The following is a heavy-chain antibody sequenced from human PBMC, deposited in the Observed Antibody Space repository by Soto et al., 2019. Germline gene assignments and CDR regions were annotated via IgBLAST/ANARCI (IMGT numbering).Heavy chain of an antibody. CDR3: AREGQAPYYYYGLSG. V-gene: IGHV1-18*01. CDR2: ISGYNGNT. Sequence: ASLKVSCQASGYSFTRYGFSWVRQAPGQGLEWMGWISGYNGNTKYAEKFQGRVTMTTDTSTSTAHMELRSLRSDDTAVYYCAREGQAPYYYYGLSGWAQGTEVTVSS. J-gene: IGHJ6*02. CDR1: GYSFTRYG.